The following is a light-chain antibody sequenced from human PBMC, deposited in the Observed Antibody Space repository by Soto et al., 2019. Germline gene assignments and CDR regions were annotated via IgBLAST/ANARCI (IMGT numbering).Light chain of an antibody. CDR2: DVS. CDR1: QDIRGA. CDR3: QQFNSYPIT. V-gene: IGKV1-13*02. Sequence: AIQVTQSPSSLSASVRDRVTITCRASQDIRGALAWYQQKPGKAPNLLIYDVSTLESGVPSRFSGSGSGTEFTLTISSLQPEDFGTFYCQQFNSYPITFGHGTRLEIK. J-gene: IGKJ5*01.